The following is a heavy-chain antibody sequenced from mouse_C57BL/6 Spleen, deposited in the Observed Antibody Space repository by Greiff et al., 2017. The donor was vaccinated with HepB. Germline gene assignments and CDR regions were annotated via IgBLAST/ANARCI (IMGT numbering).Heavy chain of an antibody. CDR3: ARDTDSSPGFDV. Sequence: EVMLVESGGGLVKPGGSLKLSCAASGFTFSSYAMSWVRQTPEKRLEWVATISDGGSYTYYPDNVKGRFTISRDNAKNNLYLQMSHLKSEDTAMYYCARDTDSSPGFDVWGTGTTVTVSS. J-gene: IGHJ1*03. V-gene: IGHV5-4*01. CDR1: GFTFSSYA. D-gene: IGHD3-2*01. CDR2: ISDGGSYT.